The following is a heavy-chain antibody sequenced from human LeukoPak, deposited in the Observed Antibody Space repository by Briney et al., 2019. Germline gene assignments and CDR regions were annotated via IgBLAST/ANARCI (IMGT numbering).Heavy chain of an antibody. D-gene: IGHD3-22*01. CDR2: VYNGGST. J-gene: IGHJ6*03. Sequence: SETLSLTCAVYGVPFNDYYWTGLPHPPGKGLEGFGEVYNGGSTNYNPSLKSRVIISVDTSKNQFSLRLSSVTAADTAVYYCARGRLGSVVFEGYYYFMDVWGKGTTVTVSS. V-gene: IGHV4-34*01. CDR1: GVPFNDYY. CDR3: ARGRLGSVVFEGYYYFMDV.